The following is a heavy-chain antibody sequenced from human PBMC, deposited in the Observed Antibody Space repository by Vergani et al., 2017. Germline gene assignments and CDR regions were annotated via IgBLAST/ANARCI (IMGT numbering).Heavy chain of an antibody. CDR1: GFTVSSNY. CDR2: IYSGGST. Sequence: EVQLVESGGGLIQPGGSLRLSCAASGFTVSSNYMSWVRQAPGKGLEWVSVIYSGGSTYYADSVKGRFTISRDNYKNTLYLQMNSLRAEDTAVYYCAKGGIFGVAGPSSPYYYYGMDVWGQGTTVTVSS. CDR3: AKGGIFGVAGPSSPYYYYGMDV. D-gene: IGHD3-3*01. J-gene: IGHJ6*02. V-gene: IGHV3-53*01.